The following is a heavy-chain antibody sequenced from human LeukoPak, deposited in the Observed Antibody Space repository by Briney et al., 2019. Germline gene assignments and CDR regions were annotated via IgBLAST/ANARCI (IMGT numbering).Heavy chain of an antibody. CDR1: GGSVSSGGFY. CDR3: AREDITGTASYFDY. Sequence: PSETLSLTCTVSGGSVSSGGFYWTWIRQPPGKGPEWIGYIYYSGSTNYIPSLRSRLTISVDTSKNQFSLKLSSVTAADTAVYYCAREDITGTASYFDYWGQGTLVTVSS. J-gene: IGHJ4*02. D-gene: IGHD1-7*01. CDR2: IYYSGST. V-gene: IGHV4-61*08.